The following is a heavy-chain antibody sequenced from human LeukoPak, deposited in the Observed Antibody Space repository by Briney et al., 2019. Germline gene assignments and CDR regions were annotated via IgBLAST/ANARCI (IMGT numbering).Heavy chain of an antibody. Sequence: GGSLRLSCAASGFTFSSYSLNWVRQAPGKGLEWVSSISSSSYIYYADSVKGRFTISRDNAKNSLFLQMNSLRAEDTAVYYCARDGRGDYCSGGSCLMFDPWGQGTLVTVSS. CDR1: GFTFSSYS. CDR2: ISSSSYI. D-gene: IGHD2-15*01. J-gene: IGHJ5*02. CDR3: ARDGRGDYCSGGSCLMFDP. V-gene: IGHV3-21*01.